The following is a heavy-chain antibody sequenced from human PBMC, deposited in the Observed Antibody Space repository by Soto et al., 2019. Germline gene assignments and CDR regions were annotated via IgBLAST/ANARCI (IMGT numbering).Heavy chain of an antibody. J-gene: IGHJ6*02. Sequence: GGSLRLSCAASGFTFSSYGMHWVRQAPGKGLEWVAVIWYDGSNKYYADSVKGRFTISRDNSKNTLYLQMNSLRAEDTAVYYCARDVGYCGGDCYYQAENYYYYYGMDVWGQGTTVTVSS. V-gene: IGHV3-33*01. CDR3: ARDVGYCGGDCYYQAENYYYYYGMDV. CDR2: IWYDGSNK. D-gene: IGHD2-21*02. CDR1: GFTFSSYG.